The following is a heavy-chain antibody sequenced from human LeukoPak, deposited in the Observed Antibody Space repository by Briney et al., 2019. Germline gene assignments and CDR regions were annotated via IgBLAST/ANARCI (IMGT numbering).Heavy chain of an antibody. D-gene: IGHD3-10*01. CDR1: GFTFSTYA. V-gene: IGHV3-30*07. CDR3: ARDRSIYYGSGSYIRWFDP. J-gene: IGHJ5*02. CDR2: MSYDGITK. Sequence: QSGGSLRLSCVASGFTFSTYAMHWVRQAPGKGLEWVAIMSYDGITKYYGDSVKGRFTISRDNAKNSLYLQMNSLRAEDTAVYYCARDRSIYYGSGSYIRWFDPWGQGTLVTVSS.